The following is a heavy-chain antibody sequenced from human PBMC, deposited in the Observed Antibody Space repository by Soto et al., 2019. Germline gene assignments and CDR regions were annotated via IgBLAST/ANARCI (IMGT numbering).Heavy chain of an antibody. V-gene: IGHV4-4*07. Sequence: SETLSLTCTVSSGSFRTYYWSWIRQPAGKGLEWIGRIYSTGSTLYNPSLKSRITMSVDTSKNQFPLRLSSVTAADTAVYYCAGGAAADYFDYWGQGTVVTVSS. D-gene: IGHD6-13*01. CDR2: IYSTGST. CDR3: AGGAAADYFDY. CDR1: SGSFRTYY. J-gene: IGHJ4*02.